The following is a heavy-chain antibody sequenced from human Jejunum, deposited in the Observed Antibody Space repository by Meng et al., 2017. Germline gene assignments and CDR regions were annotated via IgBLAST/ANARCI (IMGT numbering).Heavy chain of an antibody. CDR2: TYYDGST. V-gene: IGHV4-31*03. D-gene: IGHD5/OR15-5a*01. CDR1: GASLSTGGYY. Sequence: QVQLQESGPGLVKPSQTPSLTCTVSGASLSTGGYYWGWIRQHPEKGLEWVGYTYYDGSTYSNPSLRSRPTISLDSSRSRISLKLTSVTAADTATYYCVRGGFGYSVPFDYWGQGILVTVSS. CDR3: VRGGFGYSVPFDY. J-gene: IGHJ4*02.